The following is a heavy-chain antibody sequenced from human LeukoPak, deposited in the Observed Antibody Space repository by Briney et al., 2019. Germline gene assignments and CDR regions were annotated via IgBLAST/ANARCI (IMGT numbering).Heavy chain of an antibody. CDR3: ARGIVGYSSGWPYYFDY. D-gene: IGHD6-19*01. V-gene: IGHV1-18*01. CDR2: ISAYNGNT. Sequence: ASVKVSCKASGGTFTSYGISWVRQAPGQGLEWMGWISAYNGNTNYAQKLQGRVTMTTDTSTSTAYMELRSLRSDDTAVYYCARGIVGYSSGWPYYFDYWGQGTLVTVSS. CDR1: GGTFTSYG. J-gene: IGHJ4*02.